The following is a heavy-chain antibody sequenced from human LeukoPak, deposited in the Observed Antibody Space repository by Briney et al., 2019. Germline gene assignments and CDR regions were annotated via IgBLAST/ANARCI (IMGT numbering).Heavy chain of an antibody. J-gene: IGHJ4*02. CDR2: IRYDGSNK. CDR1: GFTLTRSV. D-gene: IGHD5-12*01. CDR3: AKEGARISFDY. Sequence: GGSPRLSCAASGFTLTRSVTHWVRHALDARVGRGAFIRYDGSNKYYADSVRGTFTISRDNSKNSLYLQMISVEAEAMAVYYCAKEGARISFDYWGQGTLVTVSS. V-gene: IGHV3-30*02.